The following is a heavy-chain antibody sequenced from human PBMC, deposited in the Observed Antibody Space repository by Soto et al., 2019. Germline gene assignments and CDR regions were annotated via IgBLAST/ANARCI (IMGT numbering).Heavy chain of an antibody. V-gene: IGHV3-48*03. D-gene: IGHD3-9*01. CDR3: ATADTLRAYFYCFKRYYYGMDV. Sequence: GGSLRLPCAASGFTFSSYEVNWVRQAPGKGLEWVSYIRSSGSTIYYADSVKGRFTTSRNNAKISLYLQRYSLRAEDTAFYYCATADTLRAYFYCFKRYYYGMDVYHRESTGTVSS. J-gene: IGHJ6*02. CDR1: GFTFSSYE. CDR2: IRSSGSTI.